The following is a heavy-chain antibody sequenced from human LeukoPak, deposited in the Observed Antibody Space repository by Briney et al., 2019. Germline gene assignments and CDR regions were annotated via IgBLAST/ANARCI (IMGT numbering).Heavy chain of an antibody. V-gene: IGHV4-59*01. D-gene: IGHD6-25*01. J-gene: IGHJ6*02. CDR1: GDSISSYY. CDR2: INDRGST. Sequence: SETLSLTCSVSGDSISSYYWSWIRQPPGKGLEWLGHINDRGSTDYNSSLEGRVTISVDTFNNCFSLKLNSVIAADTAVYYCARDSRCGSGCTADGMDEWYEGTMDVWGRGITVIVSS. CDR3: ARDSRCGSGCTADGMDEWYEGTMDV.